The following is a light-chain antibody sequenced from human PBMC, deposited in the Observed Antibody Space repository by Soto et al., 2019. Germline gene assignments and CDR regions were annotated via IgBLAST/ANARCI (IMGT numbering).Light chain of an antibody. V-gene: IGKV1-5*01. CDR3: QQYNSSMYT. CDR2: DAS. CDR1: QSISSW. Sequence: DIQMTQSPSTLSASVGDRVTITCRASQSISSWLAWYQQKPGKAPKLLIYDASSLESGVPSRFSGSGSGTEFTLTISGLQPDDFATHYCQQYNSSMYTFDQGTKLEIK. J-gene: IGKJ2*01.